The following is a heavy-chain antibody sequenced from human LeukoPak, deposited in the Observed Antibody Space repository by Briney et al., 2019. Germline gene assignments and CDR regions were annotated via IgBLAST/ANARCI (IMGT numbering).Heavy chain of an antibody. J-gene: IGHJ6*03. Sequence: PSGTLSLTCAVSGGSISSSNWWSWVRQPPGKGLEWIGEIYHSGSTNYNPSLKSRVTISVDKSKNQFSLKLSSVTAADTAVYYCAREERGDYYYMDVWGKGTTVTVSS. D-gene: IGHD4-17*01. CDR2: IYHSGST. CDR3: AREERGDYYYMDV. V-gene: IGHV4-4*02. CDR1: GGSISSSNW.